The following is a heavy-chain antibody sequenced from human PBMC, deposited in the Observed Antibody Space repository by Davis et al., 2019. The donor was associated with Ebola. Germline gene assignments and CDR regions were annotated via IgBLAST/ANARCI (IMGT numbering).Heavy chain of an antibody. CDR3: ARLTSGWSLAAYYYYMDV. V-gene: IGHV4-4*07. Sequence: PSETLSLTCTVSGGSISSYYWSWIRQPAGKGLEWIGRIYTSGSTNYNPSLKSRVTMSVDTSKNQFSLKLSSVTAADTAVYYCARLTSGWSLAAYYYYMDVWGKGTTVTVSS. J-gene: IGHJ6*03. CDR2: IYTSGST. CDR1: GGSISSYY. D-gene: IGHD6-19*01.